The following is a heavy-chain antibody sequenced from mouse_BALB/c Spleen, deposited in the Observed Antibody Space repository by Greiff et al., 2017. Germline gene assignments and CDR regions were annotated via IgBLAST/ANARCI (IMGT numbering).Heavy chain of an antibody. CDR3: ARKGYDAGNAMDY. CDR2: IWSGGST. Sequence: VMLVESGPGLVQPSQSLSITCTVSGFSLTSYGVHWVRQSPGKGLEWLGVIWSGGSTDYNAAFISRLSISKDNSKSQVFFKMNSLQANDTAIYYCARKGYDAGNAMDYWGQGTSVTVSS. CDR1: GFSLTSYG. V-gene: IGHV2-2*02. D-gene: IGHD2-14*01. J-gene: IGHJ4*01.